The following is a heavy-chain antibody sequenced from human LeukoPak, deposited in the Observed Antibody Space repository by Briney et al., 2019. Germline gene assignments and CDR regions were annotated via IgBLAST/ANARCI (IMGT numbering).Heavy chain of an antibody. J-gene: IGHJ1*01. D-gene: IGHD3-22*01. V-gene: IGHV1-69*04. Sequence: ASVKVSCKASRDTFSSYAVSWVRQAPGQGLEWMGRIIPIFGIANYAQKFQGRVTITADKSTSTAYMELSSLRSEDTAVYYCAELYYYDSSGYYYEYFQHWGQGTLVTVSS. CDR3: AELYYYDSSGYYYEYFQH. CDR2: IIPIFGIA. CDR1: RDTFSSYA.